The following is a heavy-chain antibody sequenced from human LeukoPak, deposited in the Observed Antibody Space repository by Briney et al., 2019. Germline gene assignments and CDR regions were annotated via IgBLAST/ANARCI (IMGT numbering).Heavy chain of an antibody. J-gene: IGHJ6*03. CDR2: IYYSGST. D-gene: IGHD3-22*01. Sequence: SETLSLTCTVSGGSISSSSYYWGWIRQPPGKGLEWIGSIYYSGSTYYIPSLKSRVTISVDTSKNQFSLKLSSVTAADTAVYYCARVGYYDSSGYYYYYYMDVWGKGTTVTVSS. V-gene: IGHV4-39*07. CDR1: GGSISSSSYY. CDR3: ARVGYYDSSGYYYYYYMDV.